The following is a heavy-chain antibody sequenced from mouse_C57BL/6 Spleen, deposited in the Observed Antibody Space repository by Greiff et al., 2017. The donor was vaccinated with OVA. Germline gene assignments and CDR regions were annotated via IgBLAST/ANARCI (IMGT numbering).Heavy chain of an antibody. J-gene: IGHJ2*01. CDR2: IYPGDGDT. Sequence: QVQLQQSGPELVKPGASVKISCKASGYAFSSSWMNWVKQRPGKGLEWIGRIYPGDGDTNYNGKFKGKATLTADKSYSTAYMQLSSLTSEDSAVYFCARRGDYYGPFDYWGQGTTLTVSS. CDR3: ARRGDYYGPFDY. V-gene: IGHV1-82*01. D-gene: IGHD1-1*01. CDR1: GYAFSSSW.